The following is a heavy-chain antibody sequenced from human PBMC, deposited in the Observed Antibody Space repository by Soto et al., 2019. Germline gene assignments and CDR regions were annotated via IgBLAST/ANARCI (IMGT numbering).Heavy chain of an antibody. J-gene: IGHJ5*02. CDR1: GDCISSSNW. CDR3: ARAHRQRITMIVVVSKRGHWFDP. Sequence: SETLSLTCAVSGDCISSSNWWRWVRQPPGKGLEWIGEIYHSGSTNYNPSLKSRVTISVDKSKNQFSLKLSSVTAADTAVYYCARAHRQRITMIVVVSKRGHWFDPRGQGSPVTVSS. D-gene: IGHD3-22*01. CDR2: IYHSGST. V-gene: IGHV4-4*02.